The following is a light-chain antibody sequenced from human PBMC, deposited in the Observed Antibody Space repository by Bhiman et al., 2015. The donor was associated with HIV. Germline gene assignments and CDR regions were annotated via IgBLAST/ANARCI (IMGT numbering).Light chain of an antibody. CDR3: SSYTDRDHVV. Sequence: QSALTQPASVSGSPGQSITISCTGTSSAVGGYNYVSWYQQHPGKAPKLLIYDVNKRPSGVSNRFSGSKSGNTASLSISGLQAEDEADYYCSSYTDRDHVVFGEGTKLTVL. CDR2: DVN. J-gene: IGLJ2*01. V-gene: IGLV2-14*03. CDR1: SSAVGGYNY.